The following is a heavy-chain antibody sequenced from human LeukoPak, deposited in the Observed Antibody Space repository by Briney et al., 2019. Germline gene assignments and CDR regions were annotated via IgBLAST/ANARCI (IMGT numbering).Heavy chain of an antibody. CDR3: ARRLKLGSSASWRWFAP. CDR1: GYRFTNCG. D-gene: IGHD2-2*01. V-gene: IGHV1-18*01. CDR2: VRVYGSFG. Sequence: ASETVSFTASGYRFTNCGISWMWRAPGQGLERVGWVRVYGSFGHSAEKFQGRVTMTTDTSTNTVSLELRSPRPDDTAIYYCARRLKLGSSASWRWFAPWGQGTLVTVYS. J-gene: IGHJ5*02.